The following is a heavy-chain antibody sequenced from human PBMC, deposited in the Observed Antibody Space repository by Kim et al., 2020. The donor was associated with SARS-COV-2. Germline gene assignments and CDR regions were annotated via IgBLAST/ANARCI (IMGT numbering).Heavy chain of an antibody. V-gene: IGHV4-34*01. J-gene: IGHJ4*02. Sequence: YNPSLKSRVTLSVDTSQNQFSLKLSSVTAADTAVYYCALLWGGFGVVIDYWGQGTLVTVSS. D-gene: IGHD3-3*01. CDR3: ALLWGGFGVVIDY.